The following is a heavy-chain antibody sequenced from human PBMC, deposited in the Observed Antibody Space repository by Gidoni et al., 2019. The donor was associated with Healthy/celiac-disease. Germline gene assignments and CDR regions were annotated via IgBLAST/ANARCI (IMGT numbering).Heavy chain of an antibody. V-gene: IGHV3-7*01. Sequence: GGGLVQPGGSLRLPCAASGFTFSSYWMSWVRQAPGKGLEWVANIKQDGSEKYYVDSVKGRFTISRDNAKNSLYLQMNSLRAEDTAVYYCARDGVPYYYGSGSYYNFFDYWGQGTLVTVSS. CDR2: IKQDGSEK. J-gene: IGHJ4*02. CDR3: ARDGVPYYYGSGSYYNFFDY. D-gene: IGHD3-10*01. CDR1: GFTFSSYW.